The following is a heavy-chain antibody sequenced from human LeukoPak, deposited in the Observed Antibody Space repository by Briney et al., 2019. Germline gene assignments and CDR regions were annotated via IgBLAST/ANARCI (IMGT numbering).Heavy chain of an antibody. CDR2: IIPIFGTA. D-gene: IGHD5-24*01. Sequence: SVKVSCKASGGTFSSYAISWVRQAPGQGLEWMGGIIPIFGTANYARKFQGRVTITTDESTSTAYMELSSLRSEETAVYYCARGGWLQAQEYFDYWGQGTLVTVSS. V-gene: IGHV1-69*05. J-gene: IGHJ4*02. CDR1: GGTFSSYA. CDR3: ARGGWLQAQEYFDY.